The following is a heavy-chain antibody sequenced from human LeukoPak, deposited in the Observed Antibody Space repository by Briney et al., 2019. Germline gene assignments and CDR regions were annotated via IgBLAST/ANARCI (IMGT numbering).Heavy chain of an antibody. CDR1: SASMSSGGYR. CDR3: ARDRPGPFDY. J-gene: IGHJ4*02. Sequence: SETLSLTCTVSSASMSSGGYRWNWIRQHPGKGLEWIGYIYYSGSTYYNPSLRSRVTISIDTSKNQFSLKLSSVTAADTAVYYCARDRPGPFDYWGQGTLVTVSS. CDR2: IYYSGST. V-gene: IGHV4-31*03.